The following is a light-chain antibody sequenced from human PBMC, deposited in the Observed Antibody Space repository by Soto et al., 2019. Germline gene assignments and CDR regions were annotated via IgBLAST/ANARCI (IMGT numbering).Light chain of an antibody. V-gene: IGKV1-5*01. CDR2: DAS. J-gene: IGKJ1*01. CDR3: QQYNSYPLT. CDR1: QSISSW. Sequence: DIQMTQSPSTLSASVGDRVTITCRASQSISSWLAWYQQKPGKAPKLLIYDASSLESGVPSRFSGSGSGTEFTRTISSLQPDDFATYCCQQYNSYPLTFGQGTKVEIK.